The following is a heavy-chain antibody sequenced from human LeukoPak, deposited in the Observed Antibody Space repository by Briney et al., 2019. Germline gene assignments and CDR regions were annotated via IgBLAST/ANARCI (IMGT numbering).Heavy chain of an antibody. CDR1: GGTFSSYG. J-gene: IGHJ6*01. Sequence: GGTLTLTCAASGGTFSSYGMNWIRQAPGKGQEWVANIKQDGSEKYYVDSVKGRFTISRDNAKNSLYLQMNSLRADDTAVYYCATKAYGLDVWGKGTTVTVSS. V-gene: IGHV3-7*05. CDR3: ATKAYGLDV. CDR2: IKQDGSEK.